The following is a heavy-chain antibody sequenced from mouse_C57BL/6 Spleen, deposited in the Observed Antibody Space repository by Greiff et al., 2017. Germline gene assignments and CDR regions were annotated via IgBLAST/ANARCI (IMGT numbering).Heavy chain of an antibody. D-gene: IGHD2-1*01. CDR1: GFTFSSYA. CDR2: ISDGGSYT. J-gene: IGHJ1*03. CDR3: TRDGDGNHGYFDV. V-gene: IGHV5-4*01. Sequence: EVKLMESGGGLVKPGGSLKLSCAASGFTFSSYAMSWVRQTPEKRLEWVATISDGGSYTYYPDNVKGRFTISRDNAKNTLYLQMSHLKSEDTAMYYCTRDGDGNHGYFDVWGTGTTVTVSS.